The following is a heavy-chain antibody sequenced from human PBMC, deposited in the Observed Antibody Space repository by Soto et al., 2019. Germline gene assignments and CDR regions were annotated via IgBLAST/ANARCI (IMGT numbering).Heavy chain of an antibody. CDR2: VSHSGSS. V-gene: IGHV4-38-2*01. Sequence: SETLSLTCAVSGFSISDAYYWGWIRQPPGKGLEWIGSVSHSGSSYYNPPLKSRVTISMDTSKNQFSLKLTSVTAADTAVYYCARALVVVINNYFDYWGQGALVTVSS. CDR1: GFSISDAYY. D-gene: IGHD3-22*01. CDR3: ARALVVVINNYFDY. J-gene: IGHJ4*02.